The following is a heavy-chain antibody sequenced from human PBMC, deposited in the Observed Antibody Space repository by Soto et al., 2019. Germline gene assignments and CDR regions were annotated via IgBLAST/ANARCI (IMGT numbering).Heavy chain of an antibody. CDR3: ARESVRGYSGYAGIDY. J-gene: IGHJ4*02. V-gene: IGHV3-11*06. D-gene: IGHD5-12*01. CDR1: GFTFSDYY. CDR2: ISSSSSYT. Sequence: GGSLRLSCAASGFTFSDYYMSWIRQAPGKGLEWVSYISSSSSYTNYADSVKGRFTISRDNAKNSLYLQMNSLRAEDTAVYYCARESVRGYSGYAGIDYWGQRTLVTVS.